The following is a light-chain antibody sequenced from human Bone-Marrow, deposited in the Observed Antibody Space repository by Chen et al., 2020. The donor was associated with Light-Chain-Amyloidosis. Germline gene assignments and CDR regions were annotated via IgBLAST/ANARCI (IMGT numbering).Light chain of an antibody. V-gene: IGLV3-21*02. Sequence: SYVLTQPSSVSVAPGQTPTSACGGNNIGSTRVHWYQQTPGQAPLLVVYDDIDRPSGIPERLSGSNSGNTATLTISRVEAGDEADYYCQVWDRSSDRPVFGGGTKLTVL. CDR3: QVWDRSSDRPV. CDR1: NIGSTR. J-gene: IGLJ3*02. CDR2: DDI.